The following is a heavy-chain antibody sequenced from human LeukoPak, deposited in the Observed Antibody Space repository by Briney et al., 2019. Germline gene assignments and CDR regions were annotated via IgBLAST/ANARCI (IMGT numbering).Heavy chain of an antibody. D-gene: IGHD3-22*01. Sequence: GGSLRLPCAASGFTFSSYSMNWVRQAPGKGLEWVSSISSSSSYIYYADSVKGRFTISRDNAKNSLYLQMNSLRAEDTAVYYCARDQGYYDSSGENWFDPWGQGTLVTVSS. V-gene: IGHV3-21*01. CDR1: GFTFSSYS. CDR3: ARDQGYYDSSGENWFDP. CDR2: ISSSSSYI. J-gene: IGHJ5*02.